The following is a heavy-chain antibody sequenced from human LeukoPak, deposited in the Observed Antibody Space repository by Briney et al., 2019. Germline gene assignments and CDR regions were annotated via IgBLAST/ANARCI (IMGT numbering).Heavy chain of an antibody. D-gene: IGHD5-24*01. Sequence: EGSLRLSCAASGFTFSSYAMHWVRQAPGKGLEWVAVISYDGSNKYYADSVKGRFTISRDNSKNTLYLQMNSLRAEDTAVYYCARPRDGYKSYYFDYWGQGTLVTVSS. CDR3: ARPRDGYKSYYFDY. CDR2: ISYDGSNK. V-gene: IGHV3-30-3*01. J-gene: IGHJ4*02. CDR1: GFTFSSYA.